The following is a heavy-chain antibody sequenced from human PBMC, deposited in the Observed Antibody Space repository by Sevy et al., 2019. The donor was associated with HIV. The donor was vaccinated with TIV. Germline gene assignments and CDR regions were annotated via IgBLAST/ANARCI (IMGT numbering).Heavy chain of an antibody. CDR1: GGSISSYY. Sequence: SETLSLTCTVSGGSISSYYWSWIRQPPGKGLEWIGYIYYSGSTNYNPSLKSRVTISVDTSKNQFSLKLSSVTAADTAVFYCARATYYDSSGWLYYFDYWGQEPWSPSPQ. J-gene: IGHJ4*01. V-gene: IGHV4-59*01. CDR2: IYYSGST. CDR3: ARATYYDSSGWLYYFDY. D-gene: IGHD3-22*01.